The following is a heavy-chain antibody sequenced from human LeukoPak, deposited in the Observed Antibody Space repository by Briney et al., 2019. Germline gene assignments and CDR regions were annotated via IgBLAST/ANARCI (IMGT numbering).Heavy chain of an antibody. D-gene: IGHD6-6*01. CDR2: TYYSGST. V-gene: IGHV4-59*08. CDR3: ARHSSSGMNFYWYFDL. CDR1: GGSISSYY. J-gene: IGHJ2*01. Sequence: SETLSLTCTVDGGSISSYYWSWIRQPAGKGLEWIGYTYYSGSTNYNPSLKSRVTISVDTSKNQFSLKLSSVTAADTAVYYCARHSSSGMNFYWYFDLWGRGTLVTVSS.